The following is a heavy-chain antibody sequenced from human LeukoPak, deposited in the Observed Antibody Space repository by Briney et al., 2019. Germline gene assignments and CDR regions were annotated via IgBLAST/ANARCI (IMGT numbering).Heavy chain of an antibody. CDR3: AREGLGKYYFDY. J-gene: IGHJ4*02. Sequence: GGSLRLSCAASGFTFSSYDMHWVRQDTGKGLEWVSAIGTAGDTYYPGSVKGRFTISREDAKNSLYLQMNSLRAGDTAVYYCAREGLGKYYFDYWGQGTLVTVSS. V-gene: IGHV3-13*01. D-gene: IGHD7-27*01. CDR2: IGTAGDT. CDR1: GFTFSSYD.